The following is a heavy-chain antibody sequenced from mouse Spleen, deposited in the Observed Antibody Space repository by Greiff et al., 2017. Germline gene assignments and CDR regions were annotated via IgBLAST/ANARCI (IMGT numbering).Heavy chain of an antibody. CDR1: GFTFSSYA. J-gene: IGHJ2*01. CDR2: ISSGGSYT. V-gene: IGHV5-9-1*01. Sequence: EVKLVESGGGLVKPGGSLKLSCAASGFTFSSYAMSWVRQTPEKRLEWVATISSGGSYTYYPDSVKGRFTISRDNAKNTLYLQMSSLRSEDTAMYYCARRREGFFDYWGQGTTLTVSS. CDR3: ARRREGFFDY.